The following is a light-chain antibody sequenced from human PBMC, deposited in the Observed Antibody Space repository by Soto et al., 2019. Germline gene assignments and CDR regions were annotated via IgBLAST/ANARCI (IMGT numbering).Light chain of an antibody. Sequence: EIVMTQSPATLSVSPGERATLSCRAGQGVTTNFAWYQQKSGQSPRLLIYDVSIRATGVPARFSGSGSGTDFTLTISSLEPEDFAVYYCQQRSNWPPTFGQGTKVDIK. J-gene: IGKJ1*01. CDR3: QQRSNWPPT. CDR2: DVS. V-gene: IGKV3-11*01. CDR1: QGVTTN.